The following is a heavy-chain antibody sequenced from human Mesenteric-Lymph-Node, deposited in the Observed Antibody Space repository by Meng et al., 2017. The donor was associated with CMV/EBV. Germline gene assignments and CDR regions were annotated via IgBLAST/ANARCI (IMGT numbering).Heavy chain of an antibody. J-gene: IGHJ3*02. D-gene: IGHD2-2*01. CDR3: ARGGAAYCSSTSCYGAFDI. CDR2: DGSNK. CDR1: GFTFSDYG. V-gene: IGHV3-33*01. Sequence: GESLKISCVASGFTFSDYGMHWVRQSPGKGLEWVAYDGSNKYYADAVKGRFTISRDNDKNSLYLQMNSLRAEDTAVYYCARGGAAYCSSTSCYGAFDIWGQGTMVTVSS.